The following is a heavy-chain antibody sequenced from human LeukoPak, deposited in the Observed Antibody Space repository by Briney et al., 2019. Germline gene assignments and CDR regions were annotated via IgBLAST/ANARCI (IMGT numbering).Heavy chain of an antibody. Sequence: ASVKVSCKASGGTFSSYSINWVRQATGQGLDWMGWMNPNRGNTGYAQKFQGRVTMTREPSISTAYLELSRLRSDDTAVYYCARGSYYYDSSGPIDSWGQGTLVTVSS. J-gene: IGHJ4*02. CDR1: GGTFSSYS. CDR2: MNPNRGNT. V-gene: IGHV1-8*01. D-gene: IGHD3-22*01. CDR3: ARGSYYYDSSGPIDS.